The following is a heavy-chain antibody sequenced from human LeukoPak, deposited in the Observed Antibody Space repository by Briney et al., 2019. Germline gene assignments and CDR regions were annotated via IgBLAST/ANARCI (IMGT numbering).Heavy chain of an antibody. V-gene: IGHV1-18*01. CDR2: INTYNGNT. J-gene: IGHJ5*02. CDR3: ARDGGGFGLDP. D-gene: IGHD3-16*01. CDR1: GYTFINSG. Sequence: ASVKVSCKTSGYTFINSGISWVRQAPGQGLEWMGWINTYNGNTNYAQKVQGRVTMTTDTSTSTAYMELRSLGSDDTAVYYCARDGGGFGLDPWGQGTLVTVSS.